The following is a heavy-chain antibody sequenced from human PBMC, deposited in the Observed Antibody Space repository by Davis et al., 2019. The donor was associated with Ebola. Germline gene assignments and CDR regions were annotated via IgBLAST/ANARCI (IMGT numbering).Heavy chain of an antibody. J-gene: IGHJ5*02. CDR3: ARDYNWNYLWFDP. CDR1: GGSISGYY. D-gene: IGHD1-7*01. Sequence: MPSETLSLTCTVSGGSISGYYWSWIRQSPGKGLEWIGYTLYSGSTFYNPSLKSRVIISVDMSKNQFFLKVTSVTAADTAVYYCARDYNWNYLWFDPWGQGTLVTVSS. CDR2: TLYSGST. V-gene: IGHV4-59*12.